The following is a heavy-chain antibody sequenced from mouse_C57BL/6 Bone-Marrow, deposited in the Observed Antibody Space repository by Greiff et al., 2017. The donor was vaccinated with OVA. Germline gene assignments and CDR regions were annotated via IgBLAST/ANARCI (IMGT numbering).Heavy chain of an antibody. CDR3: ARITGIYYFDY. J-gene: IGHJ2*01. CDR1: GFTFSDYG. V-gene: IGHV5-17*01. Sequence: EVMLVGSGGGLVKPGGSLKLSCAASGFTFSDYGMHWVRQAPEKGLEWVAYISSGSSTIYYADTVKGRFTISRDNAKNTLFLQMTSLRSEDTAMYYCARITGIYYFDYWGQGTTLTVSS. CDR2: ISSGSSTI. D-gene: IGHD4-1*01.